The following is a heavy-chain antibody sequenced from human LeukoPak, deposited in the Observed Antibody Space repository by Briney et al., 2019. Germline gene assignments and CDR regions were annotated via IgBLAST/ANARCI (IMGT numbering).Heavy chain of an antibody. V-gene: IGHV3-23*01. CDR2: ISGSGGST. Sequence: ETLSLTCTVSGGSISSYYWSWVRQAPGKGLEWVSAISGSGGSTYYADSVKGRFTISRDNSKNTLYLQMNSLRAEDTAVYYCAKIIGGYLGGRDYWGQGTLVTVSS. CDR1: GGSISSYY. CDR3: AKIIGGYLGGRDY. J-gene: IGHJ4*02. D-gene: IGHD3-22*01.